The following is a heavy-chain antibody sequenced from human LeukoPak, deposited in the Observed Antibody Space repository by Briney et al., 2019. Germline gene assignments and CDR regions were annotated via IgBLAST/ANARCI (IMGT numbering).Heavy chain of an antibody. V-gene: IGHV3-23*01. D-gene: IGHD1-7*01. Sequence: GGSLRLSCAASGFTFSSYDLSWVRQAPGKGLEWVSGVSGSGGSRNYADSVKGRFTISRDNSEKKLYLQMNSLRAEDTAVYYCARDRRMRVRGYGKTGTTALDYWGQGTLVTVSS. CDR3: ARDRRMRVRGYGKTGTTALDY. CDR1: GFTFSSYD. CDR2: VSGSGGSR. J-gene: IGHJ4*02.